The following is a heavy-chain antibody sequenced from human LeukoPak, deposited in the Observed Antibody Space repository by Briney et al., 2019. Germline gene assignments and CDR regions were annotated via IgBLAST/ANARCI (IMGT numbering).Heavy chain of an antibody. D-gene: IGHD3-16*02. CDR1: GYTFTGYY. J-gene: IGHJ3*02. CDR3: ARDLFTRKTLGNWDYRAFHI. CDR2: INPNSGGT. V-gene: IGHV1-2*02. Sequence: ASVKVSCKTSGYTFTGYYIHWVRQAPGQGLQWLGWINPNSGGTNYAQNFQGRVTVTRDTSTATAYVELRWLTSDDTAVYYCARDLFTRKTLGNWDYRAFHIWGQGTMVTVSS.